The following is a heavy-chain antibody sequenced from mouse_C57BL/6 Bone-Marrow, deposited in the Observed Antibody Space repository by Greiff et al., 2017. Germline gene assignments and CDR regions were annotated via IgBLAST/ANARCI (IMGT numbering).Heavy chain of an antibody. CDR1: GYTFTSYG. V-gene: IGHV1-81*01. CDR2: IYPRSGIT. D-gene: IGHD1-1*01. J-gene: IGHJ4*01. Sequence: QVQLQQSGAELARPGASVKLSCKASGYTFTSYGISWVKQRTGQGLEWIGGIYPRSGITYYNEKFKGKATLTADKSSSTAYMELRSLTSEDSAVYFCARVLYYYGISPYYYSMDYGGQGTSVTVSS. CDR3: ARVLYYYGISPYYYSMDY.